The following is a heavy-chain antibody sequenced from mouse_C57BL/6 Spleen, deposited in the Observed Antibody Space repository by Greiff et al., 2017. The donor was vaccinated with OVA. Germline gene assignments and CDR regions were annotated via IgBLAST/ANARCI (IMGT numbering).Heavy chain of an antibody. Sequence: LVESGAELVKPGASVKLSCKASGYTFTSYWMQWVKQRPGQGLEWIGEIDPSDSYTNYNQKFKGKATLTVDTSSSTAYMQLSSLTSEDSAVYYCARGGVRYFDYWGQGTTLTVSS. J-gene: IGHJ2*01. CDR1: GYTFTSYW. D-gene: IGHD2-14*01. CDR3: ARGGVRYFDY. V-gene: IGHV1-50*01. CDR2: IDPSDSYT.